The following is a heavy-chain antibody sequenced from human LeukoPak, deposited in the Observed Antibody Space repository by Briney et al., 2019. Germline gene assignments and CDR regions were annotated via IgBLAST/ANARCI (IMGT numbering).Heavy chain of an antibody. CDR3: ARRGDYYDSSGYYYVYNY. Sequence: AAVNVSCKASGYTFTSYDINWVRQATGQGIEWIGWMYPNSGNTGYAQKFQGRVTITRNTSISTAYMELSSLRSEDTAVYYCARRGDYYDSSGYYYVYNYWGQGTLVTVSS. CDR1: GYTFTSYD. D-gene: IGHD3-22*01. J-gene: IGHJ4*02. CDR2: MYPNSGNT. V-gene: IGHV1-8*03.